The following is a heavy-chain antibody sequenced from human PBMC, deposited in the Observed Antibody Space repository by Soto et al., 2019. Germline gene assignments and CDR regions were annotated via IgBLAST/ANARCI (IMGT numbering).Heavy chain of an antibody. CDR1: GGSISSYY. J-gene: IGHJ4*02. CDR3: VIHRPCSSPCYFDF. V-gene: IGHV4-59*08. D-gene: IGHD2-15*01. Sequence: ASETLSLTCTVSGGSISSYYWSWIRQPPGKGLEWIGYIYYTGSTNYNPSLKSRVTISVDTSKKQFSLKLSSVTAADTAVYYCVIHRPCSSPCYFDFWGQGTLVTGSS. CDR2: IYYTGST.